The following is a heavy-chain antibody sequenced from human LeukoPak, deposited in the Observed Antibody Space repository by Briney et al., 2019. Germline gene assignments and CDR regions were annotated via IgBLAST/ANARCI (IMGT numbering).Heavy chain of an antibody. Sequence: GRSLRLSCAASGFTFDDYGMSWVRQAPGKGLEWVSGINWNSNNIDYADSVKGRFTISRDNAKNSLYLQMNSLRAEDTAVYYCAQAYYCVNWGQGTLVTVSS. CDR2: INWNSNNI. CDR3: AQAYYCVN. V-gene: IGHV3-20*04. CDR1: GFTFDDYG. J-gene: IGHJ4*02. D-gene: IGHD3-10*02.